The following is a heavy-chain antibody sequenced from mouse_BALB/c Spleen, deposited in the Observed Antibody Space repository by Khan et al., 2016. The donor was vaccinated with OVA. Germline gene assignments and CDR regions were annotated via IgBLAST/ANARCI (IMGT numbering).Heavy chain of an antibody. Sequence: EVQLQESGPGLVKPSQSLSLTCSVTGYSITSGYFWNWIRQFPGNNLEWMGYIRYDGNSNYNPSRKNRISITRDTSKNQFFLKLNSVTPEDTATYYCARGGSSGPAWFTYWGQGTLVTVSA. CDR1: GYSITSGYF. V-gene: IGHV3-6*02. J-gene: IGHJ3*01. CDR2: IRYDGNS. D-gene: IGHD3-1*01. CDR3: ARGGSSGPAWFTY.